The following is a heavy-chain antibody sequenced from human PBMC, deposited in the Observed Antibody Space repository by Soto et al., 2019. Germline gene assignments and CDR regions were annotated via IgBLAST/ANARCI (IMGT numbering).Heavy chain of an antibody. CDR2: IYPGDSDT. CDR3: ARKRPAASYYYYGMDV. Sequence: PGESLKISCKGSGYSFTSYWIGWVRQMPGKGLEWMGIIYPGDSDTRYSPSFQGQVTISADKSISTAYLQWSSLKASDTAMYYCARKRPAASYYYYGMDVWGQGTTVNVSS. J-gene: IGHJ6*02. D-gene: IGHD2-2*01. V-gene: IGHV5-51*01. CDR1: GYSFTSYW.